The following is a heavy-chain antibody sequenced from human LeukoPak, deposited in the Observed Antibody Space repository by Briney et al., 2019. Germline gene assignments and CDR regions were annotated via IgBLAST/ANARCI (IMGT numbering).Heavy chain of an antibody. CDR2: IYHSGST. J-gene: IGHJ6*02. CDR3: ARGYYYYGMDV. CDR1: GGSISSGGYS. V-gene: IGHV4-30-2*01. Sequence: PSGTLSLTCAVSGGSISSGGYSWSWIRQPPGKGLEWIGYIYHSGSTYYNPSLKSRVTISVDRSKNQFSLKLSSVTAADTAVYYCARGYYYYGMDVWGQGTTVTVSS.